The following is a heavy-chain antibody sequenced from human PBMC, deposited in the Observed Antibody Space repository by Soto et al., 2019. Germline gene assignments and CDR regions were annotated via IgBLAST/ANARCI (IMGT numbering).Heavy chain of an antibody. CDR3: VTEMWTRSGPQNFSDY. J-gene: IGHJ4*02. CDR1: GYTFTSYG. CDR2: ISPNSGAT. V-gene: IGHV1-18*01. Sequence: QVQLVQSEGELRQPGASVTVSCRASGYTFTSYGIIWVRQAPGQGLEWVGYISPNSGATTYAQNLQGRLTLTTDTSTSTAYMELRSLSSDDTAIYYCVTEMWTRSGPQNFSDYWGLGALVTVSS. D-gene: IGHD6-25*01.